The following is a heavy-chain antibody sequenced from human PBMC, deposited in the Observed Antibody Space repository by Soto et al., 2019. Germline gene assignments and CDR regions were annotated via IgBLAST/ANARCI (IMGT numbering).Heavy chain of an antibody. V-gene: IGHV3-30-3*01. CDR1: GFSFSIYP. CDR3: ARESSVVFGVFDL. Sequence: GGSLRLSSAASGFSFSIYPMHWVRQAPGKGLEWVAVISYDGGNENYADSVKGRFTISRDNSKNTLYLQMNSLRAEDMSVYYCARESSVVFGVFDLWGQGTLVTVSS. J-gene: IGHJ4*02. D-gene: IGHD3-16*01. CDR2: ISYDGGNE.